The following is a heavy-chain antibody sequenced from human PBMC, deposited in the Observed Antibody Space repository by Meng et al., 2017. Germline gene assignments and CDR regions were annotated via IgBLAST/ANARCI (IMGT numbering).Heavy chain of an antibody. CDR1: GGSISSGSYY. J-gene: IGHJ5*02. D-gene: IGHD4-17*01. CDR3: ARRTTGHNWFDP. CDR2: IYTSGST. V-gene: IGHV4-61*02. Sequence: SETLPPTCTVSGGSISSGSYYWSWIRQPAGKGLEWIWRIYTSGSTNYNPSLKSRVTISVDTSKNQFSLKLSSVTAADTAVYYCARRTTGHNWFDPWGQGTLVTVSS.